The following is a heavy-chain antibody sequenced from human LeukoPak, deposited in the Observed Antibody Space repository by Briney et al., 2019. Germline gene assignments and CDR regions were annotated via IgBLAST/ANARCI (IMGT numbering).Heavy chain of an antibody. Sequence: ASVKVSCKASGGTFSSYAISWVRQAPGQGLEWMGGIIPIFGTANYAQKFQGRVTITADESTSTAYMELSSLTSEDTAVYYCARGNYGHHDAFDIWGQGTMVTVSS. V-gene: IGHV1-69*13. CDR3: ARGNYGHHDAFDI. D-gene: IGHD1-7*01. J-gene: IGHJ3*02. CDR2: IIPIFGTA. CDR1: GGTFSSYA.